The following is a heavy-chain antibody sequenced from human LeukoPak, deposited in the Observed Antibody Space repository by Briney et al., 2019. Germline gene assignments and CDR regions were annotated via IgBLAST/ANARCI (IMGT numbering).Heavy chain of an antibody. V-gene: IGHV3-21*01. J-gene: IGHJ4*02. CDR3: ARDYEPEGNDY. CDR1: GFTFSNYN. Sequence: GGSLRLSCAASGFTFSNYNMNWVRQAPGKGLEWVSSITSSSSYIYYADSVKGRFTISRDNAKNSPYLQMNSLRAEDTAVYYCARDYEPEGNDYWGQGTLVTVSS. CDR2: ITSSSSYI. D-gene: IGHD3-16*01.